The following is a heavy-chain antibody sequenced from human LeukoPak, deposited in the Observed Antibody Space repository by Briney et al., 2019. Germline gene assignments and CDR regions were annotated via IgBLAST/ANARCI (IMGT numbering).Heavy chain of an antibody. V-gene: IGHV3-30*18. CDR3: AKDLSCHYSFER. D-gene: IGHD3-9*01. Sequence: GGSLRLSCAASGFTFSSCAMDWVRQAPGEGLEWVAFISYDGSDKYYADSVKGRFTISRDNSKNTLYLQMNSLRAEDTAVYYCAKDLSCHYSFERWGQGTLVTVSS. CDR1: GFTFSSCA. CDR2: ISYDGSDK. J-gene: IGHJ4*02.